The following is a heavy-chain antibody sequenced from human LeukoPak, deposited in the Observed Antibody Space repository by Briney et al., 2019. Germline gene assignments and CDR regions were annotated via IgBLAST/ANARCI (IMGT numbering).Heavy chain of an antibody. J-gene: IGHJ3*02. CDR1: GGSFSGYY. CDR3: ARGLAVAGTEDAFDI. CDR2: INHSGST. D-gene: IGHD6-19*01. V-gene: IGHV4-34*01. Sequence: PSETLSLTCAVYGGSFSGYYWSWIRQPPGKGLEWIGEINHSGSTNYSPSLKSRVTISVDTSKNQFSLKLSSVTAADTAVYYCARGLAVAGTEDAFDIWGQGTMVTVSS.